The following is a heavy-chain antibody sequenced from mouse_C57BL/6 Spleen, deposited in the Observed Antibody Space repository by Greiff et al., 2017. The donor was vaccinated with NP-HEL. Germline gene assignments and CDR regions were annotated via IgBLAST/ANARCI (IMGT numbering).Heavy chain of an antibody. CDR2: INPNYGTT. V-gene: IGHV1-39*01. D-gene: IGHD2-4*01. CDR3: AVEGHYDYDDAMDY. J-gene: IGHJ4*01. Sequence: VQLKQSGPELVKPGASVKISCKASGYSFTDYNMNWVKQSNGKSLEWIGVINPNYGTTSYNQKFKGKATLTVDQSSSTAYMQLNSLTSEDSAVYYCAVEGHYDYDDAMDYWGQGTSVTVSS. CDR1: GYSFTDYN.